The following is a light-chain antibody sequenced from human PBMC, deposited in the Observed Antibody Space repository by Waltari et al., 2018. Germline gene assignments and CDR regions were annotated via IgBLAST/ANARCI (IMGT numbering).Light chain of an antibody. Sequence: DIVMTQSPDSLAVSLGERATINCKSSPSVLSDSNSRNLLAWFQQKPGQPPKLLIYWASTRESGVPDRFSGSGSGTDFTLTISRLETEDVGIYYCHQSEKSPMTFGRGTRLEIK. V-gene: IGKV4-1*01. CDR3: HQSEKSPMT. CDR1: PSVLSDSNSRNL. J-gene: IGKJ4*02. CDR2: WAS.